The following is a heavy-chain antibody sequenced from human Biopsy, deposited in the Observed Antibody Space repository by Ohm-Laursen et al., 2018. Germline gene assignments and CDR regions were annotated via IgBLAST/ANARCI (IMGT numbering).Heavy chain of an antibody. J-gene: IGHJ3*01. CDR2: ISNRGST. D-gene: IGHD3-3*01. V-gene: IGHV4-59*01. Sequence: SQTLSLTCPVSGDSISSDYWSWIRQSPGKGLEWIGYISNRGSTNYNPSLRGRVTISVDTSKNQFSLKLSSVTAADTAVFFCARLYRLDDYWNDDPPDAFDVWGQGTMVTVSS. CDR3: ARLYRLDDYWNDDPPDAFDV. CDR1: GDSISSDY.